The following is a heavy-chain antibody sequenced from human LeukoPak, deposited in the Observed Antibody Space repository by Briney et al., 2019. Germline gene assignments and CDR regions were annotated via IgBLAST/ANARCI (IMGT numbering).Heavy chain of an antibody. CDR1: GYTLTSYY. CDR2: IKPSDGFT. J-gene: IGHJ4*02. V-gene: IGHV1-46*01. CDR3: GREIEGTTDY. D-gene: IGHD1-7*01. Sequence: LGASVKVSCKASGYTLTSYYVHWVRQAPGQGLEWMGVIKPSDGFTSYAQKFQGRLTVTRDMSTSTVYMELNSLRSEDTAVYFCGREIEGTTDYWGQGTLVTVSS.